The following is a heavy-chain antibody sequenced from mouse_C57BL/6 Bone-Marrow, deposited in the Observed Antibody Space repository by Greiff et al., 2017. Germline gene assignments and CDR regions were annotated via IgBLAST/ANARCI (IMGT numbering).Heavy chain of an antibody. D-gene: IGHD1-1*01. CDR1: GYTFTSYW. V-gene: IGHV1-55*01. J-gene: IGHJ2*02. Sequence: QVQLKQPGAELVKPGASVKMSCKASGYTFTSYWLTWVKQRPGQGLEWIGDIYPGSGSTNYNEKFKSKATLTVDTSSSTAYMQLSSLTSEDSAVYYCASLYGSSRSWRNYWGQGTSLTVSS. CDR2: IYPGSGST. CDR3: ASLYGSSRSWRNY.